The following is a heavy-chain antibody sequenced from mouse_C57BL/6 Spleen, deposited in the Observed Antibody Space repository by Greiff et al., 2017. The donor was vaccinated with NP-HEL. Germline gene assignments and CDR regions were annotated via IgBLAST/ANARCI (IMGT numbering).Heavy chain of an antibody. Sequence: EVKLVESGGGLVKPGGSLKLSCAASGFTFSSYTMSWVRQTPEKRLEWVATISGGGGNTYYPDSVKGRFTISRDNAKNTLYLQMSSLRSEDTALYYCARHFYYDYDWLAYWGQGTLVTVSA. CDR2: ISGGGGNT. CDR1: GFTFSSYT. D-gene: IGHD2-4*01. CDR3: ARHFYYDYDWLAY. V-gene: IGHV5-9*01. J-gene: IGHJ3*01.